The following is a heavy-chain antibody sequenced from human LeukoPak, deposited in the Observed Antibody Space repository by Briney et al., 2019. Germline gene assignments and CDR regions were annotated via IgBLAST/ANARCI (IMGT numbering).Heavy chain of an antibody. CDR2: IELDGSET. J-gene: IGHJ4*02. V-gene: IGHV3-7*04. D-gene: IGHD5-18*01. CDR1: GFTFSSYW. Sequence: GGSLRLSCAASGFTFSSYWMSWVRQAPGKGLEWVANIELDGSETNYGDSVKGRFTISRDNAKNSLFLQMNSLRAEDTAVYYCARGYSYVFYWGQGTLVSVSS. CDR3: ARGYSYVFY.